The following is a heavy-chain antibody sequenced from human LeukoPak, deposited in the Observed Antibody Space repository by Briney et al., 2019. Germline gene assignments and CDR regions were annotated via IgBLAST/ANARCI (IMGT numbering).Heavy chain of an antibody. V-gene: IGHV3-23*01. CDR3: AKVISGADCFFDY. D-gene: IGHD2-21*01. Sequence: GGSLRLSCAASGFTFSNNAMHWVRQAPGKGREWVSAINGGGSGTFYADSVKGRFTISRDNSKNALYLQMNSLRAEDTAVYYCAKVISGADCFFDYWGQGTLVTVSS. CDR1: GFTFSNNA. J-gene: IGHJ4*02. CDR2: INGGGSGT.